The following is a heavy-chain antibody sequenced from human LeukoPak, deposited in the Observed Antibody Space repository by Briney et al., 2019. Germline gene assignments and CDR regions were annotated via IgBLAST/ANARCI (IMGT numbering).Heavy chain of an antibody. D-gene: IGHD1-1*01. CDR2: ISSSSSYT. CDR1: GFTLSDYY. J-gene: IGHJ6*02. Sequence: GGSLRLSCAASGFTLSDYYMSWIRQAPGKGLEWVSYISSSSSYTKYADSVKGRFTISRDNAKNSLYLQMNTLRAEDTAVYYCARVGTGTSTPYYYYYGMDVWGQGSTVTVSS. CDR3: ARVGTGTSTPYYYYYGMDV. V-gene: IGHV3-11*06.